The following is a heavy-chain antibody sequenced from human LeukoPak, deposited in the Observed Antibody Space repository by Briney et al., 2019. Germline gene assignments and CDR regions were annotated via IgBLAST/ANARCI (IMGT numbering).Heavy chain of an antibody. J-gene: IGHJ6*02. CDR3: TRHDVVPVIGHGMAV. Sequence: SETLSLTCTVSGASIGSYYRSWIRQPPGKGLEWIGYISQNGYTLYTPSLKSRVTISRDTSANQFSLILSSVTAADTAVYYCTRHDVVPVIGHGMAVWGQGTAVTVSS. D-gene: IGHD2-2*01. CDR2: ISQNGYT. V-gene: IGHV4-59*08. CDR1: GASIGSYY.